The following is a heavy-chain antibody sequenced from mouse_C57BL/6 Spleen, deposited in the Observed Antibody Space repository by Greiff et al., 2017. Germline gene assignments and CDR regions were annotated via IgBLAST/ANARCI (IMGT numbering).Heavy chain of an antibody. CDR1: GYTFTSYW. D-gene: IGHD1-1*01. CDR2: IHPNSGST. CDR3: ARGYYYGSSPHYCDD. V-gene: IGHV1-64*01. J-gene: IGHJ2*01. Sequence: VKLQQPGAELVKPGASVKLSCKASGYTFTSYWMHWVKQRPGQGLEWIGMIHPNSGSTNYNEKFKSKATLTVDKSSSTAYMQLSSLTSEDSAVYYCARGYYYGSSPHYCDDWGQGTTLTVSS.